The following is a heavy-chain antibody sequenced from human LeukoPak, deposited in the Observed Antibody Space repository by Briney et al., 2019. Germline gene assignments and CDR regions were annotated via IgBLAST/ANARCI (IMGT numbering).Heavy chain of an antibody. CDR1: GYIFAHNG. Sequence: GASVQVSCKPSGYIFAHNGISWVRQAPGQGPEWMGWISAYNGDTNYAQNFQGRVTMTRDTSTSTVYMELRSLRSDDTAVYYCARENIVVVPAARNYYYGMDVWGQGTTVTVSS. CDR2: ISAYNGDT. V-gene: IGHV1-18*01. D-gene: IGHD2-2*01. CDR3: ARENIVVVPAARNYYYGMDV. J-gene: IGHJ6*02.